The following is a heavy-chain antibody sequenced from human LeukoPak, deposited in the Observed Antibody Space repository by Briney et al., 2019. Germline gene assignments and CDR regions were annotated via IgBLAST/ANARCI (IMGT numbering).Heavy chain of an antibody. V-gene: IGHV1-2*02. D-gene: IGHD3-16*01. J-gene: IGHJ3*02. CDR2: INPNSGGT. CDR1: GYTFTGYY. CDR3: ARDRTYYSYAFDI. Sequence: ASVKLSCKASGYTFTGYYMHWVRQAPGQGLEWMGWINPNSGGTNYAQKFQGRVTMTRDTSISTAYMELSRLRSDDTAVYYCARDRTYYSYAFDIWGQGTMVTVSS.